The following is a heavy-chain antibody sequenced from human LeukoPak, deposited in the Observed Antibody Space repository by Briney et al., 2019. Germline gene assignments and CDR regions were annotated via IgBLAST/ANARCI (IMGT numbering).Heavy chain of an antibody. CDR3: ARAGPNWGVAVGGGFDY. Sequence: GGSLRLSCAASGFTFSDYYMSWIRQAPGKGLEWVSYISSSGSTIYYADSVKGRFTISRDNSKNTLYLQMNSLRAEDTAVYYCARAGPNWGVAVGGGFDYWGQGTLVTVSS. J-gene: IGHJ4*02. V-gene: IGHV3-11*04. D-gene: IGHD7-27*01. CDR1: GFTFSDYY. CDR2: ISSSGSTI.